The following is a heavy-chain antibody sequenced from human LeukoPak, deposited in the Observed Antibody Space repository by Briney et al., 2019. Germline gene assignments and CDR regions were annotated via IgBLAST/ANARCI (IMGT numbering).Heavy chain of an antibody. J-gene: IGHJ4*02. CDR1: GGTFSSYA. CDR2: ISGDKGPT. Sequence: ASVKVSCKASGGTFSSYAISWVRQAPGQGLEWVGWISGDKGPTYYAPKLQDRVTLTTDSSTGTAYMELRNLRPDDTAVYYCARGGYSDYWGQGTLVTVSS. CDR3: ARGGYSDY. V-gene: IGHV1-18*01. D-gene: IGHD2-15*01.